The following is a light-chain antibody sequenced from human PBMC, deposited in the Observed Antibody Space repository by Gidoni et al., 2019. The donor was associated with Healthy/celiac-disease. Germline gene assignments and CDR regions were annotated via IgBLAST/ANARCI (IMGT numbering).Light chain of an antibody. J-gene: IGKJ2*01. V-gene: IGKV3-20*01. CDR2: GAS. Sequence: EIVLTQWPGTLSLSPGERATLSCRASQSVSSSYLAWYQQKPGQAPRLLIYGASSRATGIPDRFSGSGSGTDFTLTISRLEPEDFAVYYCQQYGSSPYTFGQGTKLEIK. CDR1: QSVSSSY. CDR3: QQYGSSPYT.